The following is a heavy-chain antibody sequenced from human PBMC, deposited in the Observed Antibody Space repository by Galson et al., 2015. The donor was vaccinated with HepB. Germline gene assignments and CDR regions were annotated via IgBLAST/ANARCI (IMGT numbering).Heavy chain of an antibody. CDR1: GLTFSSHS. J-gene: IGHJ4*02. V-gene: IGHV3-48*02. CDR3: ARDASPTTDAWYYFDY. D-gene: IGHD1-1*01. CDR2: ISSSGHNI. Sequence: SLRLSCEASGLTFSSHSMNWVRQAPGKGLEWIAYISSSGHNIYYADYVKGRFSISRDNANNALYLQMDSLGDDDTAVYYCARDASPTTDAWYYFDYWDQGTLVTVSS.